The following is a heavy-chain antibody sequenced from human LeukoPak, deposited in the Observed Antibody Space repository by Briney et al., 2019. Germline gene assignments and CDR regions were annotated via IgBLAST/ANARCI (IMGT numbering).Heavy chain of an antibody. CDR3: AKEGITMIVVVIAYYFDY. CDR2: ISGSGGST. J-gene: IGHJ4*02. CDR1: GFTFSSYA. Sequence: GGSLRLSCAASGFTFSSYAMSWVRQAPGKGLEWVSAISGSGGSTYYADSVKGRFTISRDNSKNTPYLQMNSLRAEDTAVYYCAKEGITMIVVVIAYYFDYWGQGTLVTVSS. V-gene: IGHV3-23*01. D-gene: IGHD3-22*01.